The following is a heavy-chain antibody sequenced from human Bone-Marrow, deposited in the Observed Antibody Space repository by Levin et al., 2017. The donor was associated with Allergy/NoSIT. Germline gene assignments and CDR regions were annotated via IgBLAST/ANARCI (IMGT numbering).Heavy chain of an antibody. J-gene: IGHJ4*02. CDR1: KFTVSGST. V-gene: IGHV4-34*01. CDR2: VGHNGDT. Sequence: GSLRLSCAASKFTVSGSTVHWVRQAPGKGLEWVGEVGHNGDTNYNPSFKSRVTISVVKSKTQFSLSLTSLTAADTGIYYCARLRDDYNYSPDHWGQGTLVTVSS. CDR3: ARLRDDYNYSPDH. D-gene: IGHD5-24*01.